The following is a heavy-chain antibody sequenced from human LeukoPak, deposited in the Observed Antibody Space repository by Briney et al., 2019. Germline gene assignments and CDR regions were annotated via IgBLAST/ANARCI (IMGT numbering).Heavy chain of an antibody. CDR2: ISGSGGST. V-gene: IGHV3-23*01. J-gene: IGHJ4*02. CDR3: AKGVIAAAEENYFDY. Sequence: PGGSLRLSCAASGFTFSSYAMSWVRQAPGKGLEWVSAISGSGGSTYYADSVKGRFTISRDNSKNSLYLQMNSLRAEDTALYYCAKGVIAAAEENYFDYWGQGTLVTVSS. CDR1: GFTFSSYA. D-gene: IGHD6-13*01.